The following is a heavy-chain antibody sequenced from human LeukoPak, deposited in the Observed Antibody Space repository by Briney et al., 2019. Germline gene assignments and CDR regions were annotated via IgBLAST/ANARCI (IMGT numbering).Heavy chain of an antibody. CDR3: ARGGGNGSGSYYNYYYYYMDV. J-gene: IGHJ6*03. D-gene: IGHD3-10*01. V-gene: IGHV1-69*05. Sequence: SVKVSCKASGGTFSSYAISWVRQAPGQGLEWMGGIIPIFGTANYAQKFQGRVTITTDESTSTAYMELSSLRSEDTAVYYCARGGGNGSGSYYNYYYYYMDVWGKGTTVTVPS. CDR2: IIPIFGTA. CDR1: GGTFSSYA.